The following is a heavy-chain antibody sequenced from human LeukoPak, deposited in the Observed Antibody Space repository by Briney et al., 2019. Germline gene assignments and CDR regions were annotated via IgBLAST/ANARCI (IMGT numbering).Heavy chain of an antibody. V-gene: IGHV1-18*01. J-gene: IGHJ1*01. CDR3: ARDKAVTTEVTQHFQH. Sequence: ASVKVSCKVSGYTLTELSMHWVRQAPGQGLEWMGWMSAYNGYTDYAQKLQFRVTMTTDTSTSTAYMELRSLRSDDAAVYYCARDKAVTTEVTQHFQHWGQGTLVTVSS. CDR2: MSAYNGYT. CDR1: GYTLTELS. D-gene: IGHD4-23*01.